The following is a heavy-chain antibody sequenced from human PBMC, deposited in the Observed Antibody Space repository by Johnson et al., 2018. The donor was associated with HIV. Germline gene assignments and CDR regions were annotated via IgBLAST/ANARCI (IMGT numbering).Heavy chain of an antibody. CDR2: IKEDGSEE. J-gene: IGHJ3*02. Sequence: VQLVESGGGSVQPGGFLRLSCAASGFSFSNYWMSWVRQAPGKGLEWVANIKEDGSEEYYVDSMEGRFTISRDNAKNSLYLQIDNLRVEDTAMYYCARDGVYSSPWDAFDIWGQGTMVTVSS. CDR1: GFSFSNYW. V-gene: IGHV3-7*05. CDR3: ARDGVYSSPWDAFDI. D-gene: IGHD6-19*01.